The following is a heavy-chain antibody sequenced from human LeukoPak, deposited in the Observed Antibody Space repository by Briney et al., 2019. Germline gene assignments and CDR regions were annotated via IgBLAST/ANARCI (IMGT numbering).Heavy chain of an antibody. CDR3: AREEMARLPYFDS. J-gene: IGHJ4*02. CDR1: GGSISSSSYY. D-gene: IGHD5-24*01. Sequence: KPSETLSLTCTVSGGSISSSSYYWGWIRQPPGKGLEWIGSIYYSGSTYYNPSLKSRVTISVDTSKNQFSLKLSSVTAADTAVYYCAREEMARLPYFDSWGQGTLVTVSA. V-gene: IGHV4-39*02. CDR2: IYYSGST.